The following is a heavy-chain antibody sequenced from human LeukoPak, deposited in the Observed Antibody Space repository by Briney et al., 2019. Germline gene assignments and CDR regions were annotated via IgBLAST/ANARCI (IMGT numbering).Heavy chain of an antibody. CDR3: ARKQHLEPSSYYYYYMDV. V-gene: IGHV4-59*10. Sequence: SETLSLTCAVYGGSFSGYYWSWIRQPAGKGLEWIGRIYTSGSTNYNPSLKSRVTMSVDTSKNQFSLKLSSVTAADTAMYYCARKQHLEPSSYYYYYMDVWGKGTTVTVS. CDR1: GGSFSGYY. D-gene: IGHD6-13*01. J-gene: IGHJ6*03. CDR2: IYTSGST.